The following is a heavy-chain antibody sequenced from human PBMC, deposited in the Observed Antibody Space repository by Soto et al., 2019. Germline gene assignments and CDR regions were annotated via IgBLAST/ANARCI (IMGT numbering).Heavy chain of an antibody. CDR2: IRRKLYGGTT. CDR3: VYGSGRLGYQH. V-gene: IGHV3-49*04. J-gene: IGHJ1*01. Sequence: EVQLVESGGGLVQPGRSLRLSCTSSGFTFGDYAMSWVRQAPGKGLEWVGFIRRKLYGGTTENAASVKGRFTISRDDSKSIAYLQMNSLKIEDTAVYYCVYGSGRLGYQHWGQGTLVTVSS. CDR1: GFTFGDYA. D-gene: IGHD3-10*01.